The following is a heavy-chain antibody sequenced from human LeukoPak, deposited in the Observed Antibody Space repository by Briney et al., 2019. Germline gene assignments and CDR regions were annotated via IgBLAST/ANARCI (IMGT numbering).Heavy chain of an antibody. J-gene: IGHJ6*02. V-gene: IGHV3-21*01. CDR2: ISSSSGYI. CDR3: ARDEIAAAGTDYYYAMDI. CDR1: VFIYSSYS. Sequence: GGSLRLSCAASVFIYSSYSMHWVRQAPGNGLEGVTSISSSSGYIYYADSVKGRFTISRDNAKNSLYLQMNSLRADDTAVYYCARDEIAAAGTDYYYAMDIWGQGTTVTVSS. D-gene: IGHD6-13*01.